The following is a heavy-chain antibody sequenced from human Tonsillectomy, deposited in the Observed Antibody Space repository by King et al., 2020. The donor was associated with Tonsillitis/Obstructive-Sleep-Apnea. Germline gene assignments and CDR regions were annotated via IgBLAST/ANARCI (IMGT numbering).Heavy chain of an antibody. D-gene: IGHD3-10*01. V-gene: IGHV3-7*04. Sequence: QLVQSGGGLVQPGGSLRLSCAASGFTFSEYWMSWVRQAPGKGLEWVANIRQDGNEISPVDSVKGRLTISRDNAKNSLSLHMNSLRVEDTAVFYCAREGTGGFDSWGQGTLVTVSS. J-gene: IGHJ4*02. CDR1: GFTFSEYW. CDR2: IRQDGNEI. CDR3: AREGTGGFDS.